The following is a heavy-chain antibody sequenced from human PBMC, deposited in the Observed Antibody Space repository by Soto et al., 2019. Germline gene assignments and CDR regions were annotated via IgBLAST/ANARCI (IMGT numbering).Heavy chain of an antibody. Sequence: GVSLRLSCAASGFTFSNAWMSWVRQAPGKGLEWVGRIKSKTDGGTTDYAAPVKGRFTISRDDSKNTLYLQMNSLKTEDTAVYYCTLRHIVVVPAAIHYYYGMDVWGQGTTVTVSS. V-gene: IGHV3-15*01. CDR1: GFTFSNAW. D-gene: IGHD2-2*01. J-gene: IGHJ6*02. CDR3: TLRHIVVVPAAIHYYYGMDV. CDR2: IKSKTDGGTT.